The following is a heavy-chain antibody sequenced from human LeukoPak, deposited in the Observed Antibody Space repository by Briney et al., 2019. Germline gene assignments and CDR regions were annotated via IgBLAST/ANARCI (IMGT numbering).Heavy chain of an antibody. CDR2: ISYDGSNK. V-gene: IGHV3-30*18. Sequence: GGSLRLSCAASGFTFSSYGMHWVRQAPGKGLEWVAVISYDGSNKYYADSVKGRFTISRDNSKNTLYLQMNSLGAEDTAVYYCAKDFDWLYYYYGMDVWGKGTTVTVSS. CDR1: GFTFSSYG. CDR3: AKDFDWLYYYYGMDV. J-gene: IGHJ6*04. D-gene: IGHD3-9*01.